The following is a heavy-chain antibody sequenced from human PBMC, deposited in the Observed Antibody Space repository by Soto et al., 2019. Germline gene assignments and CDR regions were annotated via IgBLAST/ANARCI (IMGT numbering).Heavy chain of an antibody. CDR1: GYRFATYW. Sequence: KSLKISCKGSGYRFATYWIGWVRQMPGNGLEWMGIIYPGDSDTRYSPSFQAQVTISADKSISTAYLQWSSLKASDTAMYYCARHGWTGSSYYYGMDVWGQGTTVTVS. J-gene: IGHJ6*02. CDR2: IYPGDSDT. D-gene: IGHD3-9*01. CDR3: ARHGWTGSSYYYGMDV. V-gene: IGHV5-51*01.